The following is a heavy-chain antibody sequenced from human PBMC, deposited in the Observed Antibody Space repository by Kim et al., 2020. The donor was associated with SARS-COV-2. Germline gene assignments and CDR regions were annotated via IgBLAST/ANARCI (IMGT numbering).Heavy chain of an antibody. J-gene: IGHJ2*01. V-gene: IGHV4-34*01. Sequence: SETLSLTCAVYAGSFSGYYWSWIRQPPGKGLEWIGEINHSGSTNYNPSLKSRVTISVDTSKNQFSLKLSSVTAADTAAYYCARVGYSSSSHWYFDLWGRG. CDR1: AGSFSGYY. D-gene: IGHD6-6*01. CDR2: INHSGST. CDR3: ARVGYSSSSHWYFDL.